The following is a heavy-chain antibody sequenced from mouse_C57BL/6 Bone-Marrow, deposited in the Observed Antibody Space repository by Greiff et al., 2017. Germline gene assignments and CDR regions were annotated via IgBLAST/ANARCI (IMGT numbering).Heavy chain of an antibody. D-gene: IGHD2-10*02. J-gene: IGHJ4*01. CDR1: GYTFTSYT. V-gene: IGHV1-4*01. CDR3: AREPYGNYPYYAMDY. Sequence: VKLMESGAELARPGASVKMSCKASGYTFTSYTMHWVKQRPGQGLEWIGYINPSSGYTKYKQKFKDKATLTADKSSSTAYMQLSSLTSEDSAVYYCAREPYGNYPYYAMDYWGQGTSVTVSS. CDR2: INPSSGYT.